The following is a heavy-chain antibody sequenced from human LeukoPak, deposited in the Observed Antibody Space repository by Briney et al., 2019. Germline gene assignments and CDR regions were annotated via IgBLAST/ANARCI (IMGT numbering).Heavy chain of an antibody. CDR2: IYYSGST. J-gene: IGHJ4*02. D-gene: IGHD5-18*01. V-gene: IGHV4-59*02. Sequence: SETLSLTCTVSGGSVSSYYWSWIRQPPGKGLEWIGYIYYSGSTNYNPSLKSRVTISVDTSKNQFSLKLSSVTAADTAVYYCASFFDTAFDYWGQGTLVTVSS. CDR3: ASFFDTAFDY. CDR1: GGSVSSYY.